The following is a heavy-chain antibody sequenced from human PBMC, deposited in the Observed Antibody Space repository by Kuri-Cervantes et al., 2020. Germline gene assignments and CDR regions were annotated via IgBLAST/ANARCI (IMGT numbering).Heavy chain of an antibody. CDR2: ISGSGGST. D-gene: IGHD3-3*01. CDR3: ASRGIWEFWSGYGDY. CDR1: GFTFSSYA. J-gene: IGHJ4*02. V-gene: IGHV3-23*01. Sequence: GESLKISCAASGFTFSSYAMSWVRQAPGKGLEWVSAISGSGGSTYYADSVKGRFTISRDNSKNTLYLQMNSLRAEDTAVYYCASRGIWEFWSGYGDYWGQGTLVTVSS.